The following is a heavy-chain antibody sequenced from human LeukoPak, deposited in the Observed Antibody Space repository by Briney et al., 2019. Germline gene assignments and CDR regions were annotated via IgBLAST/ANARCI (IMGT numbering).Heavy chain of an antibody. J-gene: IGHJ4*02. CDR3: ARSPNSGYDPFDY. CDR1: GGSISSSNYY. D-gene: IGHD5-12*01. V-gene: IGHV4-39*01. CDR2: IYYSGST. Sequence: PSETLSLTCTVSGGSISSSNYYWGWIRQPPGKGLEWIGSIYYSGSTYYNPSLKSRVTISVDTSKNQFSLKPSSVTAADTAVYYCARSPNSGYDPFDYWGQGTLVTVSS.